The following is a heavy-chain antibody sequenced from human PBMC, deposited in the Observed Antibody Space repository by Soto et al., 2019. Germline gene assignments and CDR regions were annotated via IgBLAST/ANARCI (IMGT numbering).Heavy chain of an antibody. CDR3: ARADRTLVTSYSLDV. J-gene: IGHJ6*02. CDR1: GGSFSGYY. D-gene: IGHD2-21*02. Sequence: SETLSLTCAVYGGSFSGYYWTWIRQPPGKGLEWIGEINHSGTINFNPSLKSRLTISLDTSKKHFSLKLSPVTDADTAAYYCARADRTLVTSYSLDVWGRGTTVTVSS. V-gene: IGHV4-34*01. CDR2: INHSGTI.